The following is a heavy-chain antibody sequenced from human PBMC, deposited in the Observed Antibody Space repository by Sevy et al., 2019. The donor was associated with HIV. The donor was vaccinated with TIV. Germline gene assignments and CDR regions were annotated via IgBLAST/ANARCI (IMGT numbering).Heavy chain of an antibody. V-gene: IGHV3-30-3*01. Sequence: GGSLRLSCAASGFTFSSYAMHWVRQAPGKGLEWVAVISYDGSNKYYADSVKGRFTISRDNSKNTLYLQMSCLRAEDTAVYYCARDWDSSSSEHWGQGTLVTVSS. CDR1: GFTFSSYA. D-gene: IGHD6-6*01. CDR2: ISYDGSNK. J-gene: IGHJ4*02. CDR3: ARDWDSSSSEH.